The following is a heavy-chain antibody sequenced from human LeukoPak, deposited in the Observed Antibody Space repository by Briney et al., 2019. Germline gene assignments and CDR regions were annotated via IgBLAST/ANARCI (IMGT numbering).Heavy chain of an antibody. CDR2: ISGSWGST. CDR1: GFTFRSYA. J-gene: IGHJ3*02. V-gene: IGHV3-23*01. D-gene: IGHD2-15*01. CDR3: AKDGVSIVVVVAATDAFDI. Sequence: GGSLRLFCAVSGFTFRSYAMLGVRQAPGKGLEWVSAISGSWGSTYCADSVKGLFTISRDNSKNTLYLQMNSLRAEDTAVYYCAKDGVSIVVVVAATDAFDIWGQGTMVTVSS.